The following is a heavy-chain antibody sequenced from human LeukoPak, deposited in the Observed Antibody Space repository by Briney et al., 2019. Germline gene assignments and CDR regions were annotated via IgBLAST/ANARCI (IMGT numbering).Heavy chain of an antibody. Sequence: GGSLRLSCAASGFTFSTYAMSWVRQAPGKGLEWVSTISGGGGSTYYADSAKGRFTISRDNSKNTLYLQMNSLRAEDTAIYYCAKEYYYDSSGSYRAGDAFDIWGQGTMATVSS. CDR3: AKEYYYDSSGSYRAGDAFDI. V-gene: IGHV3-23*01. J-gene: IGHJ3*02. D-gene: IGHD3-22*01. CDR1: GFTFSTYA. CDR2: ISGGGGST.